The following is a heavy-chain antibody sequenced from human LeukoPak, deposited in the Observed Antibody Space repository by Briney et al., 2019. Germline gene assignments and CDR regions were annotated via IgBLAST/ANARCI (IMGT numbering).Heavy chain of an antibody. J-gene: IGHJ4*02. D-gene: IGHD3-3*01. Sequence: SETLSLTCTVSGGSISSYYWSWIRQPAGKGLEWIGRIYTSGSTNYNPSLKGRVTMSVDTSKNQFSLKLSSVTAADTAVYYCALTSFNYDFWSGYLFDYWGQGTLVTVSS. CDR3: ALTSFNYDFWSGYLFDY. V-gene: IGHV4-4*07. CDR1: GGSISSYY. CDR2: IYTSGST.